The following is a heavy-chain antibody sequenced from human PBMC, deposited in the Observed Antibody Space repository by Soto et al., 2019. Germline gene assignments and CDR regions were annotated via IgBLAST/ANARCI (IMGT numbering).Heavy chain of an antibody. CDR3: ARAHVLRYFDWLLSWFDP. D-gene: IGHD3-9*01. V-gene: IGHV1-69*13. J-gene: IGHJ5*02. CDR1: GGTFSSYA. Sequence: SVKVSCKASGGTFSSYAISWVRQTPGQGLEWMGGIIPIFGTANYAQKFQGRVTITADESTSTAYMELSSLRSEDTAVYYCARAHVLRYFDWLLSWFDPWGQGTLVTVSS. CDR2: IIPIFGTA.